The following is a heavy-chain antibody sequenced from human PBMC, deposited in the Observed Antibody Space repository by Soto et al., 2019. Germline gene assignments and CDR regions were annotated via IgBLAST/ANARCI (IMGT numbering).Heavy chain of an antibody. CDR2: INPGDSKT. V-gene: IGHV5-51*01. CDR1: GYTFSTSA. Sequence: PGESLKISCKTSGYTFSTSAIGWVRQTPGKGLEWMGIINPGDSKTTYSPSFQGQVTISADKSISTAYLHWSSLKASDTAIYYCAPYYNFRNTWGQGTLVTVSS. D-gene: IGHD3-3*01. CDR3: APYYNFRNT. J-gene: IGHJ4*02.